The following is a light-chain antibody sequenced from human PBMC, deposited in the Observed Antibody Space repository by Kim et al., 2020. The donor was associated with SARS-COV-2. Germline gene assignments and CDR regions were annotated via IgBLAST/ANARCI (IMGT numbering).Light chain of an antibody. CDR1: QSVLDKTNNESY. Sequence: DIVMTQSPDSLAVSLGARATIRCKSSQSVLDKTNNESYLAWYQQKPGQPPKLLIYWASARESGVPDRFSGSGSGTDFSLTISSLQAEDVAVYFCHQYYSTWTFGQGTKVDIK. CDR3: HQYYSTWT. CDR2: WAS. V-gene: IGKV4-1*01. J-gene: IGKJ1*01.